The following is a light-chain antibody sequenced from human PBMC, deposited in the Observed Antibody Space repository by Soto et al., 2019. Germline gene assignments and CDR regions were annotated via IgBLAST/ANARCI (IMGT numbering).Light chain of an antibody. CDR1: QGIANF. V-gene: IGKV1-9*01. J-gene: IGKJ3*01. CDR2: GAS. Sequence: IQLTQSPSSLSASVGDRVTISCRASQGIANFLAWYQQKPGKAPKLLIYGASTLQSGVPSRFSGSGSGTDFTLTISSLKPEDFATYYCQQLNSFPITFGPGTKLDIQ. CDR3: QQLNSFPIT.